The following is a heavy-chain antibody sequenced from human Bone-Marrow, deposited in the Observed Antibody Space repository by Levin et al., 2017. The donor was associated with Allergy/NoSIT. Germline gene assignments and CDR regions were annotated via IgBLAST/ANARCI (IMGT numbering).Heavy chain of an antibody. V-gene: IGHV4-59*08. CDR2: IHFGGKS. D-gene: IGHD3-10*01. Sequence: GSLRLSCTVSNGSISPYTWIWIRQSPGKRLDWIGYIHFGGKSTYNPSLQSRVTMSFDNSKNQFSLTVTAVTVGDTAIYYCARHPMVLCTMNYHTDVWGKETSVSVSS. CDR3: ARHPMVLCTMNYHTDV. CDR1: NGSISPYT. J-gene: IGHJ6*03.